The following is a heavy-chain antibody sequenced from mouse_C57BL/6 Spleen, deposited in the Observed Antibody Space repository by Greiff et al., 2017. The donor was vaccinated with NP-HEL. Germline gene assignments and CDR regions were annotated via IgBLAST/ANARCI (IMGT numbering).Heavy chain of an antibody. Sequence: DVKLQESGPGLVKPSQSLSLTCTVTGYSITSGYGWNWIRQFPGNKLEWMGYISYSGSTNYNPSLKSRISNTRDTSKNQFFLQLNSVTTEDTATYDCARTARIKYWGQGTTLTVAS. CDR3: ARTARIKY. D-gene: IGHD1-2*01. J-gene: IGHJ2*01. CDR1: GYSITSGYG. CDR2: ISYSGST. V-gene: IGHV3-2*02.